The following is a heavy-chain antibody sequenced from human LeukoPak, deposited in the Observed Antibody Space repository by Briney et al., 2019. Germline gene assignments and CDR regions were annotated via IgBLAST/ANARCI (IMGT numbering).Heavy chain of an antibody. D-gene: IGHD3-9*01. CDR3: ARGEDDILTGYYTTEYFQH. Sequence: GASVKVSCKASGGTFSSYAISWVRQAPGQGLEWMGRIIPILGIANYAQKFQGRVTITADKSTSTAYMELSSLRSEDTAVYYCARGEDDILTGYYTTEYFQHWGQGTLVTVSS. CDR2: IIPILGIA. CDR1: GGTFSSYA. V-gene: IGHV1-69*04. J-gene: IGHJ1*01.